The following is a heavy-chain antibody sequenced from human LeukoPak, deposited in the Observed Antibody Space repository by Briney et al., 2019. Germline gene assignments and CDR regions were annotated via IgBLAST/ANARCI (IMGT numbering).Heavy chain of an antibody. CDR3: ARVPYCSSTSCYAIFDY. J-gene: IGHJ4*02. CDR1: GXTFSSYW. V-gene: IGHV3-7*05. D-gene: IGHD2-2*01. Sequence: GGSLRLSCAASGXTFSSYWMSWVRQAPGKGLEWVANIKQDGSEKYYVDSVKGRFTISRDNAKNSLYLQMNSLRAEDTAVYYCARVPYCSSTSCYAIFDYWGQGTLVTVSS. CDR2: IKQDGSEK.